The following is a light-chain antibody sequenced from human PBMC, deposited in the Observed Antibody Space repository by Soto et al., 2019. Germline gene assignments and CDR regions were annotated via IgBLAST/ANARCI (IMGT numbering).Light chain of an antibody. CDR3: SSYTSISGVT. CDR1: SSDVGGYNY. CDR2: EVS. J-gene: IGLJ3*02. V-gene: IGLV2-14*01. Sequence: QSVLTQPASVSGSPGQSITISCTGTSSDVGGYNYVSWYQQHPGKAPKLMIYEVSNRPSGVSNRFSGSKSGNTASLTISGLQAEDEADYHCSSYTSISGVTFGGGTKVTVL.